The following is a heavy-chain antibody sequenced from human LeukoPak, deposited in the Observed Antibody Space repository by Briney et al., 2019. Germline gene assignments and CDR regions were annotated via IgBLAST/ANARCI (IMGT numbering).Heavy chain of an antibody. CDR2: IRYDGSNK. CDR1: GFTFSSYG. CDR3: AKEGMGYCSSTSCYAHFDY. D-gene: IGHD2-2*01. V-gene: IGHV3-30*02. J-gene: IGHJ4*02. Sequence: GGSLRLSCAASGFTFSSYGMHWVRQAPGKGLEWVAFIRYDGSNKYYADSVKGRFTIPRDNSKNTLYLQMNSLRAEDTAVYYCAKEGMGYCSSTSCYAHFDYWGQGTLVTVSS.